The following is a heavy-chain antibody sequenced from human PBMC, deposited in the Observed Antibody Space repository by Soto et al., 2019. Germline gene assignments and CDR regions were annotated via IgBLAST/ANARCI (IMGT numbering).Heavy chain of an antibody. Sequence: PGGALRLSFAASGFTFDDYGMSWVRQAPGNGLEWVSGINWNGCSKGYEESVKGRFTISRDNAKNSLYLKMNSMRAEDTALYNCARDLGYSSSSSDYWGQGTLVTVSS. J-gene: IGHJ4*02. V-gene: IGHV3-20*02. CDR1: GFTFDDYG. CDR3: ARDLGYSSSSSDY. CDR2: INWNGCSK. D-gene: IGHD6-6*01.